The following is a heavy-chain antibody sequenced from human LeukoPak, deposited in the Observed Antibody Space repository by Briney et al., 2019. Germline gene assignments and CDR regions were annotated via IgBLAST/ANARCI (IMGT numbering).Heavy chain of an antibody. Sequence: SETLSLTCTVSGYSISSGYYWGWIRQPPGKGLEWIGSIYHSGSTYYNPSLKSRVTISVDTSKNQFSLKLSSVTAADTAVYYCARDYVLADIVVVPAASRFDPWGQGTLVTVSS. J-gene: IGHJ5*02. CDR2: IYHSGST. CDR1: GYSISSGYY. CDR3: ARDYVLADIVVVPAASRFDP. V-gene: IGHV4-38-2*02. D-gene: IGHD2-2*01.